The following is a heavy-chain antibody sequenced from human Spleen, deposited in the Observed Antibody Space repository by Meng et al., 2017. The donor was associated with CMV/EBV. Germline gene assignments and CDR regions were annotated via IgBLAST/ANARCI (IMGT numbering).Heavy chain of an antibody. CDR1: GYTFTSYG. J-gene: IGHJ5*02. Sequence: ASVKVSCKASGYTFTSYGINWVRQAPGQGLEWMGWINAYNGNTNYAQKVQGRVTMTTDTSTSTAYMELMSLRSDDTAMYYCARVVTPLGTPHDDILEEGWFDPWGQGTLVTVSS. CDR2: INAYNGNT. CDR3: ARVVTPLGTPHDDILEEGWFDP. D-gene: IGHD3-9*01. V-gene: IGHV1-18*01.